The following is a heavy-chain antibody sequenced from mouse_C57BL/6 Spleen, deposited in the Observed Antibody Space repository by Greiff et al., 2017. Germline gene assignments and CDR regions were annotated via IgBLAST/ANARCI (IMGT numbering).Heavy chain of an antibody. D-gene: IGHD2-1*01. CDR2: ILPGGGCT. CDR1: GYTFTGYW. V-gene: IGHV1-9*01. CDR3: ARNYGTLYAMDY. Sequence: VQLQQSGAELMKPGASVKLSCKATGYTFTGYWIEWVKQRPGHGLEWIGEILPGGGCTNYNEKFKGKATFPADTSSNTAYMQLSSLTTEDAAIYYCARNYGTLYAMDYWGQGTSVTVSS. J-gene: IGHJ4*01.